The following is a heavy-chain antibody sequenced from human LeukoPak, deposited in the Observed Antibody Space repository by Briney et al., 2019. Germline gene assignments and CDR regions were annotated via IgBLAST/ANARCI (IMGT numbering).Heavy chain of an antibody. J-gene: IGHJ4*02. V-gene: IGHV1-69*06. CDR2: IIPIFGTA. D-gene: IGHD6-19*01. Sequence: SVKVPCKASGGTFSSYVINWVRQAPGQGLEWMGGIIPIFGTANYAQKSQGRVTITADKSTSTAYMELSSLRSEDTAVCHCAMGVGAPEDLAVAADFDYWGQGTLVTVSS. CDR3: AMGVGAPEDLAVAADFDY. CDR1: GGTFSSYV.